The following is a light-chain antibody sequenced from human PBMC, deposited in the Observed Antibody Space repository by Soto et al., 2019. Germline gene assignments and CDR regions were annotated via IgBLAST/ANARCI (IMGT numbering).Light chain of an antibody. Sequence: QSVLTQPPSASGSPGQSVTISCTGTSSDVGGYNYVSWYQQHPGKAPKLMIYEVNKRPSGVPDRFSGSKSGNTASLTVSGFQAEDEADYYCSSYGGSSNLVFGGGTKLTVL. J-gene: IGLJ2*01. CDR3: SSYGGSSNLV. CDR1: SSDVGGYNY. CDR2: EVN. V-gene: IGLV2-8*01.